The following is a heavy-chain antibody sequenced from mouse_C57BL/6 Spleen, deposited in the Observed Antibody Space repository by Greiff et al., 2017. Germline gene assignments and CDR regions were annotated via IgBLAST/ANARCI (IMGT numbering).Heavy chain of an antibody. J-gene: IGHJ3*01. V-gene: IGHV1-85*01. CDR2: IYPRGGST. Sequence: QVQLQQSGPELVKPGASVSLSCKASGYTFTSYAINWVKQRPGQGLEWIGWIYPRGGSTKYTEKFKGKGTLTVETYSSTAYMELHSLTSEDSAGDFCARWGDGSCFAYWGKGTLVTVSA. CDR3: ARWGDGSCFAY. D-gene: IGHD1-1*01. CDR1: GYTFTSYA.